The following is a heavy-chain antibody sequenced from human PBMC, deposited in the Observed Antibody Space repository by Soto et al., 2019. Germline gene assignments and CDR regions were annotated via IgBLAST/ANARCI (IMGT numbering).Heavy chain of an antibody. J-gene: IGHJ6*02. D-gene: IGHD4-17*01. CDR2: ISYDGSNK. Sequence: QVQLVESGGGVVQPGRSLRPSCAASGFTFSSYAMHWVRQAPGKGLEWVAVISYDGSNKYYADSVKGRFTISRDNSKNTLYLQMNSLRAEDTAVYYCARARGPPTVPYYYYGMDVWGQGTTVTVSS. CDR1: GFTFSSYA. CDR3: ARARGPPTVPYYYYGMDV. V-gene: IGHV3-30-3*01.